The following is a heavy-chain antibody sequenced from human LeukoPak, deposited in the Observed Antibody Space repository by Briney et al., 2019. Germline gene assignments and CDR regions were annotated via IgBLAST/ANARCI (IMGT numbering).Heavy chain of an antibody. CDR2: ISSLGISS. V-gene: IGHV3-23*01. D-gene: IGHD1-26*01. CDR1: GLTYSNYA. CDR3: AKDMGSRATNFDY. Sequence: GGSLRLSCAASGLTYSNYAISWVRQAPGKGLEWVSSISSLGISSYYADSVKGRFTISRDNSKNTLYLQMNSLRAEDTAVYYCAKDMGSRATNFDYWGQGTLVIVSS. J-gene: IGHJ4*02.